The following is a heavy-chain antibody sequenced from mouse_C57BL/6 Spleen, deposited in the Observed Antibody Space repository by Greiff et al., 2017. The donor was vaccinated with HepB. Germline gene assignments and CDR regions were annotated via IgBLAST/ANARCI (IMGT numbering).Heavy chain of an antibody. CDR2: SRNKANDYTT. CDR1: GFTFSDFY. V-gene: IGHV7-1*01. J-gene: IGHJ3*01. D-gene: IGHD1-1*01. Sequence: EVQRVESGGGLVQSGRSLRLSCATSGFTFSDFYMEWVRQAPGKGLEWIAASRNKANDYTTEYSASVKGRFIVSRDTSQSILYLQMNALRAEDTAIYYCARDDYGSSRSWFAYWGQGTLVTVSA. CDR3: ARDDYGSSRSWFAY.